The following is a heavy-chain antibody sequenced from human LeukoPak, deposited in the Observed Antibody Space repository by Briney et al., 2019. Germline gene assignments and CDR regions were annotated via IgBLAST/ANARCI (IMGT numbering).Heavy chain of an antibody. CDR1: GYTFTSYY. CDR2: INPSGGST. J-gene: IGHJ5*02. CDR3: ARNPVEGRYKDFGVVSVRLFAP. V-gene: IGHV1-46*01. D-gene: IGHD3-3*01. Sequence: ASVKVSCKASGYTFTSYYMHWVRQAPGQGLEWMGIINPSGGSTSYAQKFQGRVTMTRNTSTSTVYMELSSLRSADTAVYYWARNPVEGRYKDFGVVSVRLFAPWGKGTLVTV.